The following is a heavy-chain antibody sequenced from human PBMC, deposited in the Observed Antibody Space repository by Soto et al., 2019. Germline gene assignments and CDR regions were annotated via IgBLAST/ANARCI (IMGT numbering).Heavy chain of an antibody. J-gene: IGHJ6*03. V-gene: IGHV3-23*01. D-gene: IGHD3-3*01. CDR1: GVTFSNYA. Sequence: PGGSLRLSCAASGVTFSNYAMNWVRQAPGKGLEWVSAINGGGGRAYYADSVKGRFTISRDNSKNTLYLQMSSLRAEDTAVYYCAKGRTYDFRSMDVWGKGTTVTVSS. CDR2: INGGGGRA. CDR3: AKGRTYDFRSMDV.